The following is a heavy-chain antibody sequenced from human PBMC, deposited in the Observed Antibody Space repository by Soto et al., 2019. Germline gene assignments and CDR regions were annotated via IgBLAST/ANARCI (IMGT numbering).Heavy chain of an antibody. J-gene: IGHJ6*02. V-gene: IGHV4-4*02. CDR3: ARVVWSGPNYYYGMDV. D-gene: IGHD3-3*01. CDR1: GGYISSSNW. CDR2: IYHSGST. Sequence: SETLSLTCAVSGGYISSSNWWSWVRQPPGKGLEWIGEIYHSGSTNYNPSLKSRVTISVDKSKNQFSLKLSSVTAADTALYYCARVVWSGPNYYYGMDVWGQGTTVTVSS.